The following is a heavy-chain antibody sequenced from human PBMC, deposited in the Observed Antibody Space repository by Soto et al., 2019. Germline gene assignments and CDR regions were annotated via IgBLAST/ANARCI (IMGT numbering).Heavy chain of an antibody. CDR2: FDPEDGET. CDR1: GYTLTELS. CDR3: ATDWVWFGESETVY. V-gene: IGHV1-24*01. Sequence: ASVKVSCKVSGYTLTELSMHWVRQAPGKGLEWMGGFDPEDGETIYAQKFQGRVTMTEDTSTDTAYMELSSLRSEDTAVYYCATDWVWFGESETVYWGQGTLVTVSS. J-gene: IGHJ4*02. D-gene: IGHD3-10*01.